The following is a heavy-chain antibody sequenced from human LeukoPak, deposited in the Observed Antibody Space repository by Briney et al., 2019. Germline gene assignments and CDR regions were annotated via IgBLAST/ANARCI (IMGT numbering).Heavy chain of an antibody. CDR2: ISGSGGST. CDR3: AKVVSVGATIPFDY. CDR1: GFTFSSYG. D-gene: IGHD1-26*01. V-gene: IGHV3-23*01. J-gene: IGHJ4*02. Sequence: GGTLRLSCAASGFTFSSYGMSWVRQAPGKGLEWVSAISGSGGSTYYADSVKGRLTISRDNSKNTLYLQMNSLRAEDTAVYYCAKVVSVGATIPFDYWGQGTLVTVSS.